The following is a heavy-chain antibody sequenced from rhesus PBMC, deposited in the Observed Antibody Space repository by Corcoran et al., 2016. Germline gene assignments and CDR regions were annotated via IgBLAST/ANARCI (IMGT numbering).Heavy chain of an antibody. CDR3: AIRSGTYRYYFDY. CDR1: GASISSYW. J-gene: IGHJ4*01. V-gene: IGHV4-80*01. CDR2: INGNSRST. D-gene: IGHD1-1*01. Sequence: QVQLQESGPGLVKPSETLSLTCTVSGASISSYWWSWIRQPPGKGLEWIGEINGNSRSTNYNPALKSRVTISRDTSKNQFSLKLSSVTAADTAVYYCAIRSGTYRYYFDYWGQGVLVTVSS.